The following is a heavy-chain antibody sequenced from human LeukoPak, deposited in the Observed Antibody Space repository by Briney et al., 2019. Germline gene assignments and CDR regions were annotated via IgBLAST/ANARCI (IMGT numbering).Heavy chain of an antibody. CDR2: IYSGGST. Sequence: PGGSLRLSCAASGFTVSSNYMSWVRQAPGKGLEWVSVIYSGGSTYYADSVKGRFTISRDNSKNTLYLQMNSPRAEDTAVYYCAKVFLGRIAPTAFDIWGQGTMVTVSS. D-gene: IGHD6-13*01. CDR1: GFTVSSNY. CDR3: AKVFLGRIAPTAFDI. V-gene: IGHV3-53*01. J-gene: IGHJ3*02.